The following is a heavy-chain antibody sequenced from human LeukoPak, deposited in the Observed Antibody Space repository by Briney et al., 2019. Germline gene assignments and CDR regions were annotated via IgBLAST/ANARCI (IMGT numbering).Heavy chain of an antibody. J-gene: IGHJ4*02. D-gene: IGHD6-13*01. Sequence: PGGSLRLSCAASGFTFSSYSMNWVRQAPGKGLEWVSYISSSSSTIYYADSVKGRFTISRDNAKSSLYLQMNSLRAEDTAVYYCARGRIAAAHDYWGQGTLVTVSS. CDR1: GFTFSSYS. CDR2: ISSSSSTI. V-gene: IGHV3-48*01. CDR3: ARGRIAAAHDY.